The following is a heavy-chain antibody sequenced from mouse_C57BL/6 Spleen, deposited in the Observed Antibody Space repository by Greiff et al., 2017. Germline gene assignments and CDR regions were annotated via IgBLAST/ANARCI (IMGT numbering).Heavy chain of an antibody. J-gene: IGHJ2*01. CDR2: ISYDGSN. CDR3: AREGSHYFDY. V-gene: IGHV3-6*01. Sequence: EVKLMESGPGLVKPSQSLSLTCSVTGYSITSGYYWNWIRQFPGNNLEWMGYISYDGSNNYNPSLKNRISITRDTSKNQFFLKLNSVTTEDTATYYCAREGSHYFDYWGQGTTLTVSS. CDR1: GYSITSGYY.